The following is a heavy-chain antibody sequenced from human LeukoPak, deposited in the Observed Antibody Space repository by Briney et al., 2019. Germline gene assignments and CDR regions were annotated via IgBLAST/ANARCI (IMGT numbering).Heavy chain of an antibody. J-gene: IGHJ5*02. D-gene: IGHD2-2*01. CDR3: AKLPREYCSSTSCPNWFDT. Sequence: GGSLRLSCAASGFSFSSYAMTWVRQAPGKGLEWVSALSASGGTTYYADSVKGRFTTSRDDSKNTLYLQMNSLRAEDTAVYYCAKLPREYCSSTSCPNWFDTWGQGTLVTVSS. CDR2: LSASGGTT. V-gene: IGHV3-23*01. CDR1: GFSFSSYA.